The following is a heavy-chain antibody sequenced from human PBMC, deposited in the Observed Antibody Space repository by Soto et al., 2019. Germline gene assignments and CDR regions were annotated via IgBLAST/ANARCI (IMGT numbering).Heavy chain of an antibody. Sequence: GVSLRLSCAASGFTFSDYYMSWIRQAPGKGLEWVSYISSSGSTIYYADSVKGRFTISRDNAKNSLYLQMNSLRAEDTAVYYCARDPGDYSPSADAFDIWGQGTMVTVSS. CDR1: GFTFSDYY. D-gene: IGHD2-15*01. CDR2: ISSSGSTI. V-gene: IGHV3-11*01. CDR3: ARDPGDYSPSADAFDI. J-gene: IGHJ3*02.